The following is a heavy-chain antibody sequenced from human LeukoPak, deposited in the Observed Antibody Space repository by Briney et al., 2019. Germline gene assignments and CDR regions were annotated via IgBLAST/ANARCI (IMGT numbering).Heavy chain of an antibody. CDR1: GFTFRDYT. J-gene: IGHJ4*02. V-gene: IGHV3-21*01. D-gene: IGHD2-2*01. CDR2: ISKSGTYI. Sequence: PGGSLRLSCAASGFTFRDYTMNWVRQAPGKWLEWVSAISKSGTYIKYADSVKGRFTVSRDNAKNSLFLQMNSLRVEDTAVYFCAREVLIVVEPAANTIDYWGQGTRVTVSS. CDR3: AREVLIVVEPAANTIDY.